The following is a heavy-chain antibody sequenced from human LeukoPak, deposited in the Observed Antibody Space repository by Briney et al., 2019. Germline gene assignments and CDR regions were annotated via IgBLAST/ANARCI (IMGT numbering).Heavy chain of an antibody. D-gene: IGHD5-18*01. CDR3: ARDLVSSYGFRDY. J-gene: IGHJ4*02. V-gene: IGHV1-2*02. Sequence: GASVKVSCKASGYTFPGYYMHWVRQAPGQGLEWMGWINPNSGGTNYAQKFQGRVTMTRDTSINTAYMELSRLRSDDTAVYYCARDLVSSYGFRDYWGQGTLVTVSS. CDR2: INPNSGGT. CDR1: GYTFPGYY.